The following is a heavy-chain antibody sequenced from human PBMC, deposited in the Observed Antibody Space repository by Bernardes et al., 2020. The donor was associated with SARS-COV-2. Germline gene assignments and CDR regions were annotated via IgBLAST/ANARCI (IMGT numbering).Heavy chain of an antibody. CDR1: GFTVSSNY. V-gene: IGHV3-66*01. Sequence: GGSLRLSCAASGFTVSSNYMSWVRQPPGKGLEWVSVIYSGGNTYSADSVKGRFTISRDNSKNTVYLQMNSLRAEDTAVYYCAKESPRSYAISDYWGQGTLVTVSS. CDR3: AKESPRSYAISDY. D-gene: IGHD1-26*01. J-gene: IGHJ4*02. CDR2: IYSGGNT.